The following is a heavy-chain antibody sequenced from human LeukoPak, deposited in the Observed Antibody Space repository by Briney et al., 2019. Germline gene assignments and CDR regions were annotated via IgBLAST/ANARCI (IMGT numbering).Heavy chain of an antibody. CDR3: ARSPLGNYYYYYVDV. D-gene: IGHD3-16*01. CDR1: GGSISSYY. J-gene: IGHJ6*03. Sequence: PSETLSLTCTVSGGSISSYYWSWIRQPPGKGLEWIGYIYYSGSTNYNPSLKSRVTISVDTSKNQFSLKLSSVTAADTAVYYCARSPLGNYYYYYVDVWGKGTTVTVSS. V-gene: IGHV4-59*01. CDR2: IYYSGST.